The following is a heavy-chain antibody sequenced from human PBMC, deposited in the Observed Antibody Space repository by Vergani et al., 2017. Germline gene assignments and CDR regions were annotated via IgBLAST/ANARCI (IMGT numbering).Heavy chain of an antibody. CDR3: ARMGGYDESDAFRIGYFDS. J-gene: IGHJ4*02. CDR2: IRYDGSNK. D-gene: IGHD3-16*01. Sequence: QVQLVESGGGVVQPGGSLRLSCAASGFTFSSYGMHWVRQAPGKGLEWVAFIRYDGSNKYYADSVKGRLTISRDNSKNTLYLQMNSLRADDTAVYYCARMGGYDESDAFRIGYFDSWGPGILVTVSS. V-gene: IGHV3-30*02. CDR1: GFTFSSYG.